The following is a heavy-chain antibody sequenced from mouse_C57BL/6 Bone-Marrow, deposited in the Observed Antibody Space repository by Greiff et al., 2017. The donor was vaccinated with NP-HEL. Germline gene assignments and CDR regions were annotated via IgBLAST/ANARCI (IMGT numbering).Heavy chain of an antibody. D-gene: IGHD1-1*01. CDR1: GYAFSSYW. J-gene: IGHJ2*01. CDR3: ARYYGSSYYFDY. CDR2: LYPGDGDP. V-gene: IGHV1-80*01. Sequence: QVQLQQSGAELVKPGASVKISCKASGYAFSSYWMNWVKQRPGKGLEWIGQLYPGDGDPNYNGKFKGKATLTADKSSSTAYMQLSSLTSEDSAVYFCARYYGSSYYFDYWGQGTTLTVSS.